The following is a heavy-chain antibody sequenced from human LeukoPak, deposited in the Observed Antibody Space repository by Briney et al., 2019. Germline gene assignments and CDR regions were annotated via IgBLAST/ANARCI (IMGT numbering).Heavy chain of an antibody. J-gene: IGHJ6*02. V-gene: IGHV1-18*01. D-gene: IGHD3-22*01. CDR1: GYTFTSYG. Sequence: ASVKVSCKASGYTFTSYGISWVRQAPGQGLEWMGWISAYNGNTNYAQKLQGRVTMTTDTSTSTAYMELRSLRSDDTAVYYCARDRSPEHYYASSHWDYYYGMDVWGQGTTVTVSS. CDR3: ARDRSPEHYYASSHWDYYYGMDV. CDR2: ISAYNGNT.